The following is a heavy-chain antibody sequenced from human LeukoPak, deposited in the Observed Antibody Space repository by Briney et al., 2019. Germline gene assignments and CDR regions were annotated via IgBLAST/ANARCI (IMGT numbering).Heavy chain of an antibody. CDR3: ARDNPPDY. V-gene: IGHV3-7*03. CDR2: IKQDGSEK. CDR1: GFTFSSSW. Sequence: GGSLRLSCVASGFTFSSSWMSWVRQAPGKGLEWVANIKQDGSEKSYVESVRGRFTISRDNAKNSLYLQLNSLRAEDTALYYCARDNPPDYWGQGTLVTVSS. J-gene: IGHJ4*02.